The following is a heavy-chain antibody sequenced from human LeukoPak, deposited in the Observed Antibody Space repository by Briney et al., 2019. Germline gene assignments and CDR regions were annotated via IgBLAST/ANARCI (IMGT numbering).Heavy chain of an antibody. CDR1: GGSISSSSYY. D-gene: IGHD1-1*01. V-gene: IGHV4-39*01. Sequence: SETLSLTCTVSGGSISSSSYYWGWIRQPPGKGLEWIGSIYYSGSTYNNPSLKSRVTISVDTSKNQFSLRLSSVTAADTAVYYCATWRTAKTGFDYWGQGTLVTVSS. CDR2: IYYSGST. CDR3: ATWRTAKTGFDY. J-gene: IGHJ4*02.